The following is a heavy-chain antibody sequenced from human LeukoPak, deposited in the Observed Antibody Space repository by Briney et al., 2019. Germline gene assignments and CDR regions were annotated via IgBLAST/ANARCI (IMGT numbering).Heavy chain of an antibody. CDR2: ISSSSSTI. D-gene: IGHD2-2*01. V-gene: IGHV3-48*01. CDR1: GFTFSSYS. J-gene: IGHJ6*02. CDR3: ANGAAMDPMDV. Sequence: PGGSLRLSCAASGFTFSSYSMNWVRQAPGKGLEWVSYISSSSSTIYYADSVKGRFTISRDNSKNTLYLQMNSLRAEDTAVYYCANGAAMDPMDVWGQGTTVTVFS.